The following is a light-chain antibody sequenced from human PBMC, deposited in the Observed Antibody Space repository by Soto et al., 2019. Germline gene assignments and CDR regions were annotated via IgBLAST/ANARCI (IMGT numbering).Light chain of an antibody. J-gene: IGKJ2*01. V-gene: IGKV1-5*03. CDR2: SVS. Sequence: DIQLTQSPSTLSASVGDRVTITCRASQSLGYWLAWYQQKPGKAPKLLIYSVSVLGSGVEPRFSGSGSGTEFTLTISSLQPDDFATYYCQQYNTYPVTFGQGTKLEI. CDR3: QQYNTYPVT. CDR1: QSLGYW.